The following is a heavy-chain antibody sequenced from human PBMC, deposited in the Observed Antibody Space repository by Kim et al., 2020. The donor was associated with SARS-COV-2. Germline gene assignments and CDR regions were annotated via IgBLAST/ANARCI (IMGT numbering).Heavy chain of an antibody. CDR2: TYYRSKWYN. CDR3: ASNPVRQSGSGRAYYYYGMDV. CDR1: GDSVSSNSAA. J-gene: IGHJ6*02. D-gene: IGHD3-10*01. V-gene: IGHV6-1*01. Sequence: SQTLSLTCAISGDSVSSNSAAWNWIRQSPSRGLEWLGRTYYRSKWYNDYAVSVKSRITINPDTSKNQFSLQLNSVTPEDTAVYYCASNPVRQSGSGRAYYYYGMDVWGQGTTVTVSS.